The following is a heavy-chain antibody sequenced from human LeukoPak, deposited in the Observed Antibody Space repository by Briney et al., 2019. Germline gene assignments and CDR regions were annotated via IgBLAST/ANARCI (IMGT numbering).Heavy chain of an antibody. CDR1: GGSFSGYY. Sequence: SETLSLTCAVYGGSFSGYYWSWIRLPPGKGLEWIGEINHSGSTNYNPSLKSRVTISVDTSKNQFSLKLSSVTAADTAVYYCARAHYDYVWGSYRLVFDYWGQGTLVTVSS. V-gene: IGHV4-34*01. CDR3: ARAHYDYVWGSYRLVFDY. J-gene: IGHJ4*02. CDR2: INHSGST. D-gene: IGHD3-16*02.